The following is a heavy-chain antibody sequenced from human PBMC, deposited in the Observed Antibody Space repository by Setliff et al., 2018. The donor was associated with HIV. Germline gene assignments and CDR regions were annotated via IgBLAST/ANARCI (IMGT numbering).Heavy chain of an antibody. D-gene: IGHD6-25*01. CDR1: GASINGGRFY. CDR2: VFHSGSD. Sequence: SETLSLTCNVLGASINGGRFYWGWIRQPPGKALAWLGSVFHSGSDYYNPSLKSRVIISVDTSRNHFSLTLNSVTAADTAIYYCARTNKAAPASAGFDVWGQGTMVTVSS. J-gene: IGHJ3*01. V-gene: IGHV4-39*02. CDR3: ARTNKAAPASAGFDV.